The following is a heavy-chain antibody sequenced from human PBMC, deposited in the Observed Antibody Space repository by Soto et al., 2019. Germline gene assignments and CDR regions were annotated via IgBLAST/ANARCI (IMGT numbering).Heavy chain of an antibody. CDR2: IWNDGNNK. Sequence: QVQLVESGGGVVQPGRSLQLSCAASGFIFGRFGMHWVRQPPGKGLEWVAVIWNDGNNKLYADSVQGRFTISRDNSKNTLYVEMDSLRADDTAVYYCARDQESGFGDSVPAGFDYWGQGTLVTVSS. D-gene: IGHD2-21*02. CDR3: ARDQESGFGDSVPAGFDY. J-gene: IGHJ4*02. V-gene: IGHV3-33*01. CDR1: GFIFGRFG.